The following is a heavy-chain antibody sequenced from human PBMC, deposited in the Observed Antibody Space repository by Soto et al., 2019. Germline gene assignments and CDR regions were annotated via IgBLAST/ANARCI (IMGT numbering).Heavy chain of an antibody. J-gene: IGHJ6*02. CDR1: GGTFSSYA. CDR3: ARQVPAAGYYYGMDV. V-gene: IGHV1-69*12. D-gene: IGHD2-2*01. CDR2: IIPIFGTA. Sequence: QVQLVQSGAEVKKPGSSVKVSCKASGGTFSSYAISWVRQAPGQGLEWMGGIIPIFGTANYAQKFQGRVTITAADSTSTALMALRSLRSEDTAVYYCARQVPAAGYYYGMDVWGQGTTVTVSS.